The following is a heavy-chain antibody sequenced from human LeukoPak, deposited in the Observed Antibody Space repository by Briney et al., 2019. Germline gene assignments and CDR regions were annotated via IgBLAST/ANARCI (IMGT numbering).Heavy chain of an antibody. Sequence: GASVKVSCKASGYTFTGYYMHWVRQAPGQGLEWMGRINPNSGGTNYAQKFQGRVTMTRDTSISTAYMELSRLRSDDTAVYYCARARFSLMVYAIQEDFDYWGQGTLVTVSS. CDR1: GYTFTGYY. CDR3: ARARFSLMVYAIQEDFDY. CDR2: INPNSGGT. V-gene: IGHV1-2*06. D-gene: IGHD2-8*01. J-gene: IGHJ4*02.